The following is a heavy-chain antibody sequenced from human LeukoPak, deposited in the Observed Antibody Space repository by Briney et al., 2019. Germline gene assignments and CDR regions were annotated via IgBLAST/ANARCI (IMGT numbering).Heavy chain of an antibody. CDR3: ASLVAAAGNY. CDR2: INHSGST. CDR1: GGSFSGYY. D-gene: IGHD6-13*01. V-gene: IGHV4-34*01. J-gene: IGHJ4*02. Sequence: PSETLSLTCAVYGGSFSGYYWSWIRQPPGKGLEWIGEINHSGSTNYNPSLKSRVTTSVDTSKNQFSLKLSSVTAADTAVYYCASLVAAAGNYWGQGTLVTVSS.